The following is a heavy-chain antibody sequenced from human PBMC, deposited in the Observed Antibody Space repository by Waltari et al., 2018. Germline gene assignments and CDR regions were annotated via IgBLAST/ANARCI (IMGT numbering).Heavy chain of an antibody. CDR2: MYFSGTH. Sequence: VQLQESGPGLVKPSETLSLSCDVSGASITSHFWSWIRQAPGQGLEWIGYMYFSGTHNYNPSLKSRVTISIDTSKNHFSLNLRSVTAADTAIYYCARLPRGSVIIGAFDIWGQGTQVTVSS. J-gene: IGHJ3*02. V-gene: IGHV4-59*11. CDR3: ARLPRGSVIIGAFDI. CDR1: GASITSHF. D-gene: IGHD3-22*01.